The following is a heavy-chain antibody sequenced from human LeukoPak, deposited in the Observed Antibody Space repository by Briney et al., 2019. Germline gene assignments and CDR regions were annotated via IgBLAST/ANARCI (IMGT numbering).Heavy chain of an antibody. Sequence: GGSLRLSCAGSGFTFSDALMTWVRQAPGKGLEWVGRIQTKSEGGTADYAAPVRGRFTISRDDSKSTVYLQMNSLKTEETAVYYCTTDWTRWGQGTLVTVSS. V-gene: IGHV3-15*01. D-gene: IGHD1-1*01. J-gene: IGHJ4*02. CDR2: IQTKSEGGTA. CDR3: TTDWTR. CDR1: GFTFSDAL.